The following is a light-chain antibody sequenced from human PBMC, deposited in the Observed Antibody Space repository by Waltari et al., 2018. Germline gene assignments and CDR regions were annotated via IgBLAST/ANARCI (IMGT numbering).Light chain of an antibody. V-gene: IGKV4-1*01. CDR1: QTISYSSNNKNY. CDR3: QQYYSVPLT. CDR2: WTS. J-gene: IGKJ1*01. Sequence: DIVMTQSQDSMAVSLGEWATINFKPSQTISYSSNNKNYLAWYQKKPGQPPRLLISWTSSRESGVPDRFSGSGSGTDFTLTISSLQVEDVAIYYCQQYYSVPLTFGQGTKVGIK.